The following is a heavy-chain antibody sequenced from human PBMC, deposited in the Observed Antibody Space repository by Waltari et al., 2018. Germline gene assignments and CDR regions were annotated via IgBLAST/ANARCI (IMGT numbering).Heavy chain of an antibody. CDR2: IYSGGSST. CDR1: GFTFSSYA. CDR3: AKTRPPYCSSTSCYPVHPYFDY. J-gene: IGHJ4*02. D-gene: IGHD2-2*01. V-gene: IGHV3-23*03. Sequence: EVQLLESGGGLVQPGGSLRLSCAASGFTFSSYAMSWVRQAPGKGLEWVSVIYSGGSSTYYADSVKGRFTISRDNSKNTLYLQMNSRRAEDTAVYYCAKTRPPYCSSTSCYPVHPYFDYWGQGTLVTVSS.